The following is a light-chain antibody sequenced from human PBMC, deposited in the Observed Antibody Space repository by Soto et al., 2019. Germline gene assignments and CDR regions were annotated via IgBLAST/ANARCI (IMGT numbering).Light chain of an antibody. CDR3: QQYGSSPRYT. V-gene: IGKV3-20*01. Sequence: EIVLTQSPGTLSLSPGERATLSCRASQSVSSSYLAWYQQKPGQAPRLLIYGASSRATGIPDRFSGSGSGTDITLTISRLEPEYIAVYYCQQYGSSPRYTFGQGTKLEIK. CDR2: GAS. CDR1: QSVSSSY. J-gene: IGKJ2*01.